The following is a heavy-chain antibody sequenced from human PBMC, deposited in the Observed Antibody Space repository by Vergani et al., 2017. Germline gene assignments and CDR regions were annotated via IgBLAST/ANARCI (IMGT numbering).Heavy chain of an antibody. CDR1: GYTFTSYA. V-gene: IGHV1-3*01. CDR3: AREGFYDYVWGSYRLRGGYYFDY. Sequence: QVQLVQSGAEVKKPGASVKVSCKASGYTFTSYAMHWVRQAPGQRLEWMGWINAGNGNTKDSQKFQGRVTITRDTSASTAYMELSSLRSEDTAVYYCAREGFYDYVWGSYRLRGGYYFDYWGQGTLVTVSS. D-gene: IGHD3-16*02. J-gene: IGHJ4*02. CDR2: INAGNGNT.